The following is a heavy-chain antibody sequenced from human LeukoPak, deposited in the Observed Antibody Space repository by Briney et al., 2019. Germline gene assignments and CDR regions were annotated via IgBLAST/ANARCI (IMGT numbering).Heavy chain of an antibody. CDR2: IYYSGRT. D-gene: IGHD5-24*01. V-gene: IGHV4-39*01. J-gene: IGHJ4*02. CDR1: GGSLSGSNYY. Sequence: SETLSLTCTVSGGSLSGSNYYWGWIRQPPGMGLEWIGSIYYSGRTYYNPSLKSRVTISVDTSKNQFSLRLSSVTAADTAVYYCARHEEEDGYNAKTFHYWGQGTLVTVSP. CDR3: ARHEEEDGYNAKTFHY.